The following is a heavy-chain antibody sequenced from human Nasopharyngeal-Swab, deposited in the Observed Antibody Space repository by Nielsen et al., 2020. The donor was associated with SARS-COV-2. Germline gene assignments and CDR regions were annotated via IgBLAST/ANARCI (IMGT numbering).Heavy chain of an antibody. J-gene: IGHJ4*02. V-gene: IGHV3-74*01. CDR2: IDNDGRRT. Sequence: GGSLRLACAASGVSFSTDWMDWVRQAPGKGPEWVSRIDNDGRRTFYADLVKGRFTISRDNTKNTLYLQMNSLSAEDTALYYCVKYGSGWGQGTLVTVSS. CDR3: VKYGSG. CDR1: GVSFSTDW. D-gene: IGHD6-19*01.